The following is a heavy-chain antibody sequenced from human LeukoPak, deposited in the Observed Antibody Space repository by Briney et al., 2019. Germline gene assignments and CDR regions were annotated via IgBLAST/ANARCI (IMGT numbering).Heavy chain of an antibody. CDR1: GGSISSYY. D-gene: IGHD2-2*02. Sequence: SETLSLTCSVSGGSISSYYWSWIRQPAGKGLEWIGRIYTSGSTNYNPSLKSRVTISVDTSKNQFSLKLSSVTAADTAVYYCARGINVYCSSTSCYIGAFDIWGQGTMVTVSS. CDR3: ARGINVYCSSTSCYIGAFDI. V-gene: IGHV4-4*07. CDR2: IYTSGST. J-gene: IGHJ3*02.